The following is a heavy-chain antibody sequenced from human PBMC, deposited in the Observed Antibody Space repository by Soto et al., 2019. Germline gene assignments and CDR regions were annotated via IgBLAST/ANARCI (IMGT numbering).Heavy chain of an antibody. D-gene: IGHD3-22*01. V-gene: IGHV5-51*01. CDR3: ASHYYDSSGYRYYYGMDV. Sequence: PGESLKISCKGSGYSFTSYWIGWVRQMPGKGLEWMGIIYPGDSDTRYSPSFQGQVTISADKFISTAYLQWSSLKASDTAMYYCASHYYDSSGYRYYYGMDVWGQGTTVTVSS. J-gene: IGHJ6*02. CDR1: GYSFTSYW. CDR2: IYPGDSDT.